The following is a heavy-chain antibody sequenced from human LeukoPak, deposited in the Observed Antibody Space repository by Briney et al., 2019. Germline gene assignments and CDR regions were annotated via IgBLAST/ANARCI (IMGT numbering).Heavy chain of an antibody. CDR3: ARDWAVAGSYYFDY. J-gene: IGHJ4*02. D-gene: IGHD6-19*01. V-gene: IGHV3-33*01. CDR2: IWYDGSNK. Sequence: GGSLRLSCAASGFTFSSYGMHWVRQAPGKGLEWVAVIWYDGSNKYYADSVKGRFTISRDNSKNTLYLQMNSLRAEDTAVYYCARDWAVAGSYYFDYWGQGNLVTVSS. CDR1: GFTFSSYG.